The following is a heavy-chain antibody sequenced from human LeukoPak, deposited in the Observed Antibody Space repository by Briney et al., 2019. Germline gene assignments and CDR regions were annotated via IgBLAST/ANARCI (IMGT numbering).Heavy chain of an antibody. J-gene: IGHJ3*02. CDR1: GFTFSSYA. V-gene: IGHV3-23*01. Sequence: GGSLRLSCAASGFTFSSYAMSWVRQAPGKGLEGVSAISGSGGSTYYADSVKGRFTISRDNSKNTLYLQMNSLRAEDTAVYYCAKSPTLFDAFDIWGQGTMVTVSS. CDR3: AKSPTLFDAFDI. CDR2: ISGSGGST.